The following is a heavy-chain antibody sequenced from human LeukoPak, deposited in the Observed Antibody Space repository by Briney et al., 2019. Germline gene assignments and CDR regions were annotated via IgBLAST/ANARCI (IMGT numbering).Heavy chain of an antibody. CDR1: GYTFTSYG. V-gene: IGHV1-18*04. CDR3: ARIAQQHLARHFDF. Sequence: ASVRVSCKASGYTFTSYGFSWVRQAPGQGLEWMGWVSAYNGDTNYAQKVQGRVTMTTDTSTSTAYMELRSLRSDGTAVYYCARIAQQHLARHFDFWGQGTLVTVSS. CDR2: VSAYNGDT. J-gene: IGHJ4*02. D-gene: IGHD6-13*01.